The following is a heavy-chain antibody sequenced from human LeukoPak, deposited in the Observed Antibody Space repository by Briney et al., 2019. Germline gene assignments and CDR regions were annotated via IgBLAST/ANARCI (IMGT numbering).Heavy chain of an antibody. J-gene: IGHJ4*02. CDR2: ISSSSSYI. V-gene: IGHV3-21*01. D-gene: IGHD3-22*01. Sequence: PGGSLRLSCVASGFTFSDYWMSWVRQAPGKGLEWVSSISSSSSYIYYADSVKGRFTISRDNAKNSLYLQMNSLRAEDTAVYYCARGYDTIHYWGQGTLVTVSS. CDR1: GFTFSDYW. CDR3: ARGYDTIHY.